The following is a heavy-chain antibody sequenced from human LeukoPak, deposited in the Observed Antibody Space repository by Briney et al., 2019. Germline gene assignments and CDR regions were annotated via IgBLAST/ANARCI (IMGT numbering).Heavy chain of an antibody. CDR2: ISFDESEK. V-gene: IGHV3-30*04. CDR3: ARDAAFGSGSYLDY. D-gene: IGHD3-10*01. CDR1: GFTFSSSA. J-gene: IGHJ4*02. Sequence: GGCLRLSRTASGFTFSSSAIYWVRQAPGKGLECVTVISFDESEKYYADSVKGRFTISRDNSKNTVFLEMNSLRGDDTAIYYCARDAAFGSGSYLDYWGQGILVTVSS.